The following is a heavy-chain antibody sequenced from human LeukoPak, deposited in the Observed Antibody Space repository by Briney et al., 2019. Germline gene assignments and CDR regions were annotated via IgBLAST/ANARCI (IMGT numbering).Heavy chain of an antibody. Sequence: EGSLRLSCAASGFTFSSYGMHWVRQAPGKGLEWVAVIWYDGSNKYYADSVKGRFTISRDNAKNSLFLQMSSLRAEDTAVYFCARDGCAATTCSTMGGFNHWAQGTLVTVSS. D-gene: IGHD1-14*01. CDR3: ARDGCAATTCSTMGGFNH. J-gene: IGHJ4*02. CDR2: IWYDGSNK. V-gene: IGHV3-33*01. CDR1: GFTFSSYG.